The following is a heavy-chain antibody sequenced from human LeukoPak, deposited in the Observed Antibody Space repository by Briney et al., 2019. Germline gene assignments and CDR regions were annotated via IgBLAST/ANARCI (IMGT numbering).Heavy chain of an antibody. V-gene: IGHV3-23*01. CDR2: ISGSGGST. J-gene: IGHJ6*03. CDR3: AKGGGYYYYYMDV. Sequence: GGSLRLSCAASGFTFSSYGMSWVRQAPGKGLEWVSAISGSGGSTYYADSVKGRFTISRDNSKNTLYLQMNSLRAEDTAVYYCAKGGGYYYYYMDVWGKGTTVTISS. CDR1: GFTFSSYG. D-gene: IGHD3-16*01.